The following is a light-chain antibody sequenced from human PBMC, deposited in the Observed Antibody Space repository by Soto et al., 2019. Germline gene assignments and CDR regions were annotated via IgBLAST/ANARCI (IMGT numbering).Light chain of an antibody. CDR3: QKADTFPIT. J-gene: IGKJ5*01. CDR1: QGISRS. Sequence: DIQMTQSPSSVSASVGDRVTITCQASQGISRSLAWYQQKPGKAPKLLIYSASSLQSGVPSRFSGSGFGTDFTLTISSLQPEDFATYYCQKADTFPITSGQGTRLEI. V-gene: IGKV1D-12*01. CDR2: SAS.